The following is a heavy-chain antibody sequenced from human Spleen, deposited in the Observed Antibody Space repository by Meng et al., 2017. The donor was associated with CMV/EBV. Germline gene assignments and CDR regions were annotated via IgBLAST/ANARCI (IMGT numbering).Heavy chain of an antibody. D-gene: IGHD2-2*01. CDR2: ITGGGVNT. Sequence: TFTSYDKTWVRQAPGKGLEYISAITGGGVNTFHADSVKGRFTISRDNSKNTLYLQMNDLRAEDTAVYYCAKGKGEYCSSTICYPFDYWGQGTLVTVSS. V-gene: IGHV3-23*01. CDR3: AKGKGEYCSSTICYPFDY. CDR1: TFTSYD. J-gene: IGHJ4*02.